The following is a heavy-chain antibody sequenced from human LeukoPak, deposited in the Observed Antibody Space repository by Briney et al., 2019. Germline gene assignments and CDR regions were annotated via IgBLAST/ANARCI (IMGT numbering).Heavy chain of an antibody. CDR2: INHSGST. Sequence: SETLSLTCAVYGGSFSGYYWSWLRQPPRKGLEWIGEINHSGSTNYNPSLKSRVTISVDTSKNQFSLKLSSVTAADTAVYYCARGYGSGSYYNLWGQGTLVTVSS. D-gene: IGHD3-10*01. V-gene: IGHV4-34*01. CDR3: ARGYGSGSYYNL. CDR1: GGSFSGYY. J-gene: IGHJ4*02.